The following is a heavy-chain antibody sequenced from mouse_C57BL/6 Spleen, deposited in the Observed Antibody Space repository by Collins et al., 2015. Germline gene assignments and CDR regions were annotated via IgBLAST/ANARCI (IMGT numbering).Heavy chain of an antibody. CDR3: ASSTMITTAVAY. J-gene: IGHJ3*01. Sequence: EVQLQQSGAELVKPGASVKLSCTASGFNIKDTYMHWVKQRPEQGLEWIGRIDPANGNTKYDPKFQGKATITADTSSNTAYLQLSSLTSEDTAVYYCASSTMITTAVAYWGQGTLVTVSA. D-gene: IGHD2-4*01. CDR2: IDPANGNT. CDR1: GFNIKDTY. V-gene: IGHV14-3*02.